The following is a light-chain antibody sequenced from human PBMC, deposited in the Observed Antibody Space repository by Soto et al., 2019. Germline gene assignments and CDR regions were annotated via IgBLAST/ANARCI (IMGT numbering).Light chain of an antibody. J-gene: IGKJ1*01. Sequence: IGLLTSAGSLSLSQRKRDVLGVRASQDISNYLIWYQRKPGQAPKLLIYDVSTMATGIPARFSGSGSGTEFTLTMRCRQPEDFAVPNCQQRSNWPGTFAQGTKVDIK. CDR1: QDISNY. V-gene: IGKV3-11*01. CDR2: DVS. CDR3: QQRSNWPGT.